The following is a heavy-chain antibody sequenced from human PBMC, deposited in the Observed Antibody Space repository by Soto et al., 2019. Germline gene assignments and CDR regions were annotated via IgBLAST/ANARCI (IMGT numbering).Heavy chain of an antibody. Sequence: QVTLKESGPVLVKPTETLTLTCTVSGFSLSNARMGVSWIRQPPGKALEWLAHIFSNDEKSYSTSLKSRLTISKDTSKSQVVLTMTNMHPVDTATYYCARADYYDSSGYYWGPLSYWGQGTLVTVSS. J-gene: IGHJ4*02. D-gene: IGHD3-22*01. CDR2: IFSNDEK. CDR1: GFSLSNARMG. CDR3: ARADYYDSSGYYWGPLSY. V-gene: IGHV2-26*01.